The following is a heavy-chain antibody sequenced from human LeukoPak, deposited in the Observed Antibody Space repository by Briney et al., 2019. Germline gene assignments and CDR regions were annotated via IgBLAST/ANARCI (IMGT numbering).Heavy chain of an antibody. J-gene: IGHJ4*02. V-gene: IGHV3-15*01. Sequence: PGGSLRHSCAASGFTFSNAWMSWVRQAPGKGLEWVGRIKSKPDGGAIDYAAPVKGRFIISRDDSKDMLYLQMNSLKTEDTGVYYCTRDKLELRQFDYWGQGTLVTVSS. CDR2: IKSKPDGGAI. CDR3: TRDKLELRQFDY. CDR1: GFTFSNAW. D-gene: IGHD1-26*01.